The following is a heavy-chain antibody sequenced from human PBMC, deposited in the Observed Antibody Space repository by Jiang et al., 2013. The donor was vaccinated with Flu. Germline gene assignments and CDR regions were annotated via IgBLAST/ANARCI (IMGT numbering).Heavy chain of an antibody. J-gene: IGHJ4*02. CDR2: IYYSGST. CDR3: ARQDSSGYYHSR. D-gene: IGHD3-22*01. V-gene: IGHV4-39*01. Sequence: LLKPSETLSLTCTVSGGSISSSSYYWGWIRQPPGKGLEWIGSIYYSGSTYYNPSLKSRVTISVDTSKNQFSLKLSSVTAADTAVYYCARQDSSGYYHSRWGQGTLVTVSS. CDR1: GGSISSSSYY.